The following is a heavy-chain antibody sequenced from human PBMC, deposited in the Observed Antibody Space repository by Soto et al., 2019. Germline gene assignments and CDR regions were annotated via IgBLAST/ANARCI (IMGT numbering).Heavy chain of an antibody. CDR2: ISGHNGNT. D-gene: IGHD2-15*01. Sequence: QVQLVQSGAEMKKPGASVRVSCKASGYTFINYDFSWVRQAPGQGLEWMGWISGHNGNTKYAQKFQGRVTVTTDTSTTTGYMELRGLRSDDTAVYYCARDTAVAFDYWGQGTLVTVSS. CDR3: ARDTAVAFDY. CDR1: GYTFINYD. V-gene: IGHV1-18*01. J-gene: IGHJ4*02.